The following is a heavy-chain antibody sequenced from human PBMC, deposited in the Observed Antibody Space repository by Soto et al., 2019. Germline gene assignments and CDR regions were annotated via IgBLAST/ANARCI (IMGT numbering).Heavy chain of an antibody. CDR2: LYWDDDK. J-gene: IGHJ4*02. V-gene: IGHV2-5*02. CDR1: GFSLSTSGVG. D-gene: IGHD4-4*01. CDR3: AHARTRQYYFDY. Sequence: QITLKESGPTLVKPTQTLTLTCTFSGFSLSTSGVGVGWIRQPPGKPLEWLALLYWDDDKRYSPSLKSRLTITKDTSKNQVVLTMTNMDPVDTATYYCAHARTRQYYFDYWGQGTLVTVSS.